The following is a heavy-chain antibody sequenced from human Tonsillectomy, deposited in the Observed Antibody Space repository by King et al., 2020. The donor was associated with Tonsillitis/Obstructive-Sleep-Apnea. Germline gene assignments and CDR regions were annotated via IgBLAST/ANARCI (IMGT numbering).Heavy chain of an antibody. Sequence: PLVQSGAEVKKPGASVKVSCKASGYTFTTYGISWVRQAPGQGLAWMGWISTYNGNTEYAQNLQGRVTMTTDTSTSAAYMELRSLRSDDTAVYYCARGTYYDYWGQGTLVTVSS. CDR2: ISTYNGNT. V-gene: IGHV1-18*01. CDR3: ARGTYYDY. CDR1: GYTFTTYG. D-gene: IGHD3-22*01. J-gene: IGHJ4*02.